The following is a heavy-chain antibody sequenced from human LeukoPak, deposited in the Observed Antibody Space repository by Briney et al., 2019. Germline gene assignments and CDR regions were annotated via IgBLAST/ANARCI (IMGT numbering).Heavy chain of an antibody. CDR1: GFTFSSYG. J-gene: IGHJ4*02. V-gene: IGHV3-30*02. CDR2: IRFDGSAK. CDR3: AKASVPIVGALCAEYYFDY. D-gene: IGHD1-26*01. Sequence: PGGSLRLSCAASGFTFSSYGMHWVRQAPGKGLEWVAFIRFDGSAKDYADSVKGRFAISRDNSRNTVSLQMNSLRGEDTAVYYCAKASVPIVGALCAEYYFDYWGQGTLVTVSS.